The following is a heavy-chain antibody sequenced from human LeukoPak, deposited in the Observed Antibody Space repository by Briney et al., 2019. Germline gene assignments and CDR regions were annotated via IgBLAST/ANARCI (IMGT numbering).Heavy chain of an antibody. Sequence: GRSLRLSCAASGFTFSSYGMHWVRQAPGKGLEWVALIWYDGSNKYYADSVKGRFTISRDSSKNTLYLEMSSLRAEDTAVYFCARERTLYVSGSGYGMDVWGQGTTVTVSS. J-gene: IGHJ6*02. CDR1: GFTFSSYG. D-gene: IGHD3-10*01. V-gene: IGHV3-33*01. CDR3: ARERTLYVSGSGYGMDV. CDR2: IWYDGSNK.